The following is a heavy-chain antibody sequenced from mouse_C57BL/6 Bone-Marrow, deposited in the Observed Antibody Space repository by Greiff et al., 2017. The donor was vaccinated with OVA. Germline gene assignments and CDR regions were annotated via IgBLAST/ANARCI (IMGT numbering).Heavy chain of an antibody. J-gene: IGHJ1*03. V-gene: IGHV1-37*01. CDR3: ASKGFYYGSSHWYVDV. Sequence: EVKLMESGPELVKPGASVKISCKASGYSFTGYFMNWVKQSHGKSLEWIGRINPYNGDTFYNQKFKGKATLTVDKSSSTAHMELLSLTSEDFAVYYCASKGFYYGSSHWYVDVWGTGTTVTVSS. D-gene: IGHD1-1*01. CDR2: INPYNGDT. CDR1: GYSFTGYF.